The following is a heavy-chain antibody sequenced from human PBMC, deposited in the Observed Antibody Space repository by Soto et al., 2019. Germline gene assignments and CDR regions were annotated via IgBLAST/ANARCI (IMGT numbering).Heavy chain of an antibody. V-gene: IGHV3-11*01. Sequence: NPGGSLRLSCAASGFTFSDYYMSWIRQAPGKGLEWVSYISSSGSTIYYADSVKGRFTISRDNAKNSLYLQMNSLRAEDTAVYYCARGSIYDILTGYYPAKLDYWGQGTLVTVSS. CDR1: GFTFSDYY. J-gene: IGHJ4*02. D-gene: IGHD3-9*01. CDR3: ARGSIYDILTGYYPAKLDY. CDR2: ISSSGSTI.